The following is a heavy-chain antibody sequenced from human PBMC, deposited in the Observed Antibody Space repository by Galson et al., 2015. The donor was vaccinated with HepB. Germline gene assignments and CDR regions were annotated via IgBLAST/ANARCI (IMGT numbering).Heavy chain of an antibody. CDR2: INPNSGGT. J-gene: IGHJ1*01. D-gene: IGHD4-23*01. CDR3: ARVSSDHDYGGAEYFQH. CDR1: GSTFTGYY. V-gene: IGHV1-2*04. Sequence: SVKVSCKASGSTFTGYYMHWVRQAPGQGLEWMGWINPNSGGTNYAQKFQGWVTMTRDTSISTAYMELSSLRSEDTAVYYCARVSSDHDYGGAEYFQHWGQGTLVTVSS.